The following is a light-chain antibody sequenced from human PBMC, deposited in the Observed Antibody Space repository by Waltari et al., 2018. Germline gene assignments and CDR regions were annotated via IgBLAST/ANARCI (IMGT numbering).Light chain of an antibody. V-gene: IGLV1-44*01. CDR1: SSNIGSNT. CDR2: TNY. Sequence: QSVLTQPPSASGTPGQRVIISCSGSSSNIGSNTVHWYQHLPGTAPKLLIYTNYQRPSGVPGRFSASKSGTSAALTISGLQSVDEADYYCAAWDNNGHVVFGGGTKVTIL. CDR3: AAWDNNGHVV. J-gene: IGLJ2*01.